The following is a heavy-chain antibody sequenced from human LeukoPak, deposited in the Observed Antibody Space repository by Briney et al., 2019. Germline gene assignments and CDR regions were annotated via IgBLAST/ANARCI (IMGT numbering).Heavy chain of an antibody. V-gene: IGHV3-23*01. D-gene: IGHD6-19*01. J-gene: IGHJ6*03. CDR1: GFTFSSYG. CDR3: AKRGMAGSTYFHYMDV. Sequence: GGSLRLSCAASGFTFSSYGMNWVRQAPGKGLEWVSGISGSGDSTYSADSVKGRFTISSDNSKNTLYLHMNSLRAEDTAIYYCAKRGMAGSTYFHYMDVWGKGTTVTISS. CDR2: ISGSGDST.